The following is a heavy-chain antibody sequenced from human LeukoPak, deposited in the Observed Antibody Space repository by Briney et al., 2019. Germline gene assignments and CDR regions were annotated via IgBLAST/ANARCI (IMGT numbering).Heavy chain of an antibody. J-gene: IGHJ3*02. V-gene: IGHV1-2*02. CDR3: ARGYNWNGAAFDI. CDR2: INPNSGGT. D-gene: IGHD1-20*01. CDR1: GYTFTSYG. Sequence: GASVKVPCKASGYTFTSYGISWVRQAPGQGLEWMGWINPNSGGTNYAQKLQGRVTMTRDTSISTAYMELSRVISDDTAVYYCARGYNWNGAAFDIWGQGTMVTVSS.